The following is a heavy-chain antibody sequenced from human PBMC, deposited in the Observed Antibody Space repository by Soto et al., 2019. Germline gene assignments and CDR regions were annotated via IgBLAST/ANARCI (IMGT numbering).Heavy chain of an antibody. Sequence: ASVKVSCKASGYTFTSYYMHWVRQAPGQGLEWMGIINPSGGSTSYAQKFQGRVTMTRDTSTSTVYMELSSLRSEDTAVYYCARDGGIAANLYYFDYWGQGTLVTVSS. J-gene: IGHJ4*02. V-gene: IGHV1-46*01. CDR2: INPSGGST. CDR3: ARDGGIAANLYYFDY. D-gene: IGHD6-13*01. CDR1: GYTFTSYY.